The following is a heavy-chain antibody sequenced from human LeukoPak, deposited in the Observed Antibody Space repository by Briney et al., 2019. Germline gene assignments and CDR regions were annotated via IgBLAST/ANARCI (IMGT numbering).Heavy chain of an antibody. V-gene: IGHV1-18*01. CDR2: ISAYNGNT. CDR1: GYTFTSYG. CDR3: ARRGYGGNPASYYYYYYYTDV. Sequence: ASVKVSCKASGYTFTSYGISWVRQAPGQGLEWMGWISAYNGNTNYAQRLQGRVTMTTDTSTSTAYMELRSLRSDDTAVYYCARRGYGGNPASYYYYYYYTDVWGKGTTVTVSS. J-gene: IGHJ6*03. D-gene: IGHD4-23*01.